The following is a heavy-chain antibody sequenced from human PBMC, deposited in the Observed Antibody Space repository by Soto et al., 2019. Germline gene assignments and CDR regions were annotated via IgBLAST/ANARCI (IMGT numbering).Heavy chain of an antibody. Sequence: GGSLRLSCAASGFTFSSYAMSWVRQAPGKGLEWVSAISGSGGSTYYAASVKGRFTISRDNSKNTLYLQMNSLRAEDTAVYYCAKDPDRSGSYYFDYWGQGTLVTVSS. CDR1: GFTFSSYA. V-gene: IGHV3-23*01. D-gene: IGHD1-26*01. CDR3: AKDPDRSGSYYFDY. CDR2: ISGSGGST. J-gene: IGHJ4*02.